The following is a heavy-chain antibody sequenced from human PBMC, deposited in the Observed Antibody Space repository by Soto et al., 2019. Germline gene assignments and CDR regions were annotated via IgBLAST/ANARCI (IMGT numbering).Heavy chain of an antibody. J-gene: IGHJ4*02. D-gene: IGHD5-18*01. CDR2: ISYSGRS. CDR3: ARLTSGYSYGPVGY. Sequence: SATLSLTCTFIGFSVTSYYWSWIWQPPGKGLEWIGYISYSGRSNYSPSLRSRVTISIDTSKNQFSLKLTSVTAADTAIYYCARLTSGYSYGPVGYWGQGTLVTVS. V-gene: IGHV4-59*08. CDR1: GFSVTSYY.